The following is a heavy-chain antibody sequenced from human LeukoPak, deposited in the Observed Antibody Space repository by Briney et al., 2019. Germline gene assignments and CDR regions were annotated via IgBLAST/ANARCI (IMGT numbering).Heavy chain of an antibody. J-gene: IGHJ3*02. CDR3: ARGYCSGGSCYADAFDI. D-gene: IGHD2-15*01. CDR2: IIPIFGTA. CDR1: GGTFSSYA. Sequence: SVKVSGKASGGTFSSYAISWVGQAPGQGLEWMGGIIPIFGTANYAQKFQGRVTITADESTSTAYMELSSLRSEDTAVYYCARGYCSGGSCYADAFDIWGQGTMVTVSS. V-gene: IGHV1-69*13.